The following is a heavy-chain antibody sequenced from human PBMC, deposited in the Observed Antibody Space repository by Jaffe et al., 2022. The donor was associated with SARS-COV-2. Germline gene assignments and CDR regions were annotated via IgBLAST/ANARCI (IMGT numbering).Heavy chain of an antibody. J-gene: IGHJ4*02. CDR3: ARGSVAASYFDY. CDR2: IYYSGST. D-gene: IGHD2-15*01. CDR1: GGSISSYY. V-gene: IGHV4-59*01. Sequence: QVQLQESGPGLVKPSETLSLTCTVSGGSISSYYWSWIRQPPGKGLEWIGYIYYSGSTNYNPSLKSRVTISVDTSKNQFSLKLSSVTAADTAVYYCARGSVAASYFDYWGQGTLVTVSS.